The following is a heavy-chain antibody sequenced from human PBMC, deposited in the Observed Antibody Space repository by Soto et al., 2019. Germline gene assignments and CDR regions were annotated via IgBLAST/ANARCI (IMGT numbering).Heavy chain of an antibody. CDR3: ARHRTVPRSSVSDY. Sequence: QLQLQESGPGLVKPSETLSLTCTVSGDSISNSIYYWGWIRQTPGEGLEWIGISKYLDDTYYNPSLKSRVTISVDTSKNRFSLKLSSVTAADTAVYYCARHRTVPRSSVSDYWGQGTLVTVSS. CDR2: SKYLDDT. J-gene: IGHJ4*02. D-gene: IGHD6-13*01. V-gene: IGHV4-39*01. CDR1: GDSISNSIYY.